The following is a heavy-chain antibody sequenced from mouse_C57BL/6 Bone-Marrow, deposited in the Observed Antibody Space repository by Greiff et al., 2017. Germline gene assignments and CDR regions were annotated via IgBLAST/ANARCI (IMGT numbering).Heavy chain of an antibody. D-gene: IGHD2-3*01. CDR2: ISSGGDYI. V-gene: IGHV5-9-1*02. J-gene: IGHJ1*03. CDR3: TREQGRDGYRYFDV. Sequence: EVQGVESGEGLVKPGGSLKLSCAASGFTFSSYAMSWVRQTPEKRLEWVAYISSGGDYIYYADTVKGRFTISRDNARNTLYLQMSSLKSEDTAMYYCTREQGRDGYRYFDVWGTGTTVTVSS. CDR1: GFTFSSYA.